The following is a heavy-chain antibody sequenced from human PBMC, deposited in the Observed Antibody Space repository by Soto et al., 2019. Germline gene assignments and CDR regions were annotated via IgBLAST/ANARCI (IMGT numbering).Heavy chain of an antibody. Sequence: SVKVSCTALGFTFTRSTVQWVRPACGQRLEWIGWIVVGSGYTNYAQKFQERVSITRDMSTSTAYMEVSSLTSEDTAVYYCASDLSGQQLVFDCWGQGTLVTVSS. CDR1: GFTFTRST. V-gene: IGHV1-58*01. J-gene: IGHJ4*02. D-gene: IGHD6-13*01. CDR2: IVVGSGYT. CDR3: ASDLSGQQLVFDC.